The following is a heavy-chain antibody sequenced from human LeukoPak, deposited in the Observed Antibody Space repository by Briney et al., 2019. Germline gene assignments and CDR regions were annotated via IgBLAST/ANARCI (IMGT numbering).Heavy chain of an antibody. CDR1: GYTFNHHG. J-gene: IGHJ5*02. V-gene: IGHV1-18*01. CDR3: ARIAVAGTLGWFDP. Sequence: ASVKASCKASGYTFNHHGISWVRQAPGQGLEWMGWISAYNGNTNYAQKLQGRVTMTTDTSTSTVYMELRSLRSDDTAVYYCARIAVAGTLGWFDPWGQGTLVTVSS. CDR2: ISAYNGNT. D-gene: IGHD6-19*01.